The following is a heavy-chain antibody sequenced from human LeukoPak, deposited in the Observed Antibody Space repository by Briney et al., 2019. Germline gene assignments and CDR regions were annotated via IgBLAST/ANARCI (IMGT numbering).Heavy chain of an antibody. D-gene: IGHD1-26*01. V-gene: IGHV6-1*01. CDR2: TYYRSKWYN. CDR3: ARGRNTTPLDY. CDR1: GDSVSSNSVA. Sequence: SQTLSLTCAISGDSVSSNSVAWNWIRQSPSRGLEWPGRTYYRSKWYNDYAESVKRRITINPDTSKNQFSLQLNSVTPEDTAVYYCARGRNTTPLDYWGQGTLVTVSS. J-gene: IGHJ4*02.